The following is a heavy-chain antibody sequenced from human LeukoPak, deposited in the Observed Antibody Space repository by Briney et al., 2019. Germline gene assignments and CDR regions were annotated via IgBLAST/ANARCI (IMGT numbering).Heavy chain of an antibody. CDR1: GGSISSYY. J-gene: IGHJ5*02. CDR3: ARSIAGDGPTHNWFGP. CDR2: IYNSGSI. D-gene: IGHD6-13*01. V-gene: IGHV4-59*08. Sequence: SETLSLTCTVSGGSISSYYWSWIRQPPGKGLEWIGYIYNSGSINYNPSLKSRVTTSVDTSKKQFSLKLSSVTAADTATYYCARSIAGDGPTHNWFGPWGQGALVTVSS.